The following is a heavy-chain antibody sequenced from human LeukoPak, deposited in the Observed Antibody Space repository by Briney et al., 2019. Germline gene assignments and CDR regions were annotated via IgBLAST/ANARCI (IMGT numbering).Heavy chain of an antibody. CDR2: ISVSGGST. J-gene: IGHJ4*02. CDR3: AKEDSGYDLDY. Sequence: GGSLRLSCAASGFTFSSFAMGWVRQAPGKGLEWVSTISVSGGSTYYAVSVKGRFTISRDNSKNTLYLQMNSLRAEDTAVYYCAKEDSGYDLDYWGQGTLVTVSS. D-gene: IGHD5-12*01. V-gene: IGHV3-23*01. CDR1: GFTFSSFA.